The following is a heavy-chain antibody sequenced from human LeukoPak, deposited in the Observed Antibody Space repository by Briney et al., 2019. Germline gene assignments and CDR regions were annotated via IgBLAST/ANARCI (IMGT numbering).Heavy chain of an antibody. CDR3: AREGRWLQYFFDY. CDR2: IFYSGDT. Sequence: PSETLSLTCTVSGGSFSNYYWTWIRQPPGRGLEWIGYIFYSGDTNYNPSLKSRVTMSLDTSKNQFSLKLSSVTAADTAVYYCAREGRWLQYFFDYWGQGTLVTVSS. J-gene: IGHJ4*02. CDR1: GGSFSNYY. D-gene: IGHD5-24*01. V-gene: IGHV4-59*12.